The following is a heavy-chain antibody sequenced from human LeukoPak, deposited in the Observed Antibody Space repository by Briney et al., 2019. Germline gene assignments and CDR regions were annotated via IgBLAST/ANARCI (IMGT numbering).Heavy chain of an antibody. CDR2: IIPILGIA. J-gene: IGHJ4*02. D-gene: IGHD2-2*01. CDR3: ARELGIVVVPAARLGYYFDY. V-gene: IGHV1-69*04. CDR1: GGTFSSYT. Sequence: SVKVSCKASGGTFSSYTISWVRQAPGQGLEWMGRIIPILGIANYAQKFQGRVTITAYKSTSTAYMELSRLRSEDTAVYYCARELGIVVVPAARLGYYFDYWGQGTLVTVPS.